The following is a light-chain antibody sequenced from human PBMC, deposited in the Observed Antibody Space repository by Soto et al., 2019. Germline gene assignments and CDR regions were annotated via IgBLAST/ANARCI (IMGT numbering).Light chain of an antibody. Sequence: EIVLTQSPGTLSLSPGESATLSCRASQSVSSNSLAWHQQKPGQAPRLLMYAASSRAAGIPDRFSGSGSGTDLTLTISRLEPEDFAVYYCQQHGSWGITFGPGTKVDIK. CDR2: AAS. CDR1: QSVSSNS. V-gene: IGKV3-20*01. CDR3: QQHGSWGIT. J-gene: IGKJ3*01.